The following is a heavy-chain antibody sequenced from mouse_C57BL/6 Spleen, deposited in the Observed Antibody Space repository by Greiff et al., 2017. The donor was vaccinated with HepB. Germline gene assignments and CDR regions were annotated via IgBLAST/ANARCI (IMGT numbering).Heavy chain of an antibody. D-gene: IGHD1-1*01. CDR2: ISDGGSYT. CDR1: GFTFSSYA. Sequence: EVQRVESGGGLVKPGGSLKLSCAASGFTFSSYAMSWVRQTPEKRLEWVATISDGGSYTYYPDNVKGRITISRDNAKNNLYLQMSHLKSENTAMYYCAREGATVVGGYYFDYWGQGTTLTVSS. V-gene: IGHV5-4*01. CDR3: AREGATVVGGYYFDY. J-gene: IGHJ2*01.